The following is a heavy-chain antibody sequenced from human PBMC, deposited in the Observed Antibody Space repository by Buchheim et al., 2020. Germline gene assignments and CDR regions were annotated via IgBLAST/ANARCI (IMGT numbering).Heavy chain of an antibody. Sequence: EVQLVESGGDLVQPGGSLRLSCAASGFTFSNYWMSWVRQGPGKGLEWVANINQNEGEIYYVDSVKGRFTVSRDNAKNSLYLQMNSLRAEDTAVYYCARLTGTESYEFDYWGQGTL. CDR3: ARLTGTESYEFDY. V-gene: IGHV3-7*03. CDR1: GFTFSNYW. CDR2: INQNEGEI. D-gene: IGHD1-20*01. J-gene: IGHJ4*02.